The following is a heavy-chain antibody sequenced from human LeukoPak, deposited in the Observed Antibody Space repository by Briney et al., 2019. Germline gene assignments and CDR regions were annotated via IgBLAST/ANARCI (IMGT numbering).Heavy chain of an antibody. CDR3: ARDRGYSNFDY. CDR2: INQDESEK. D-gene: IGHD3-10*01. J-gene: IGHJ4*02. CDR1: GFTFSAYW. Sequence: PGGSLRLSCAASGFTFSAYWMSRVRQAPGRGLEWVANINQDESEKNYVDSVTGRFTISRDNAQNSLYLQLNSPRAEDTAIYFCARDRGYSNFDYWGQGTLVTVSS. V-gene: IGHV3-7*01.